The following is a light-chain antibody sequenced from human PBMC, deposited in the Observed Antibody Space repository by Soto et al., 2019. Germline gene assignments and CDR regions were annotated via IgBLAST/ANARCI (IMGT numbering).Light chain of an antibody. Sequence: EILLIPVVSVLFASDGDTVTITCRASQSISAWLAWYQQKPGKAPKLLIYKASSLESGVPSRFGGSGSGTELTLTISSLQPDDFATYYCQQYNNYGSWTFGQRTKVDIK. CDR3: QQYNNYGSWT. CDR2: KAS. V-gene: IGKV1-5*03. J-gene: IGKJ1*01. CDR1: QSISAW.